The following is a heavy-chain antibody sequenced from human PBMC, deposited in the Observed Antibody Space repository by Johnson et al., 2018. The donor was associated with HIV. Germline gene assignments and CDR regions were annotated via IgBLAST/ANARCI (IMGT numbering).Heavy chain of an antibody. CDR1: GFTFSSYG. Sequence: VQLVESGGGLVQPGRSLRLSCAASGFTFSSYGMHWVRQAPGKGLEWVAVIWYDGSNKYYADSVKGRFTISRDNSKNTLYLQMNSLRAEDTAVYYCARDNWNYGLNAFDIWGQGTMVTVSS. J-gene: IGHJ3*02. CDR2: IWYDGSNK. CDR3: ARDNWNYGLNAFDI. D-gene: IGHD1-7*01. V-gene: IGHV3-30*19.